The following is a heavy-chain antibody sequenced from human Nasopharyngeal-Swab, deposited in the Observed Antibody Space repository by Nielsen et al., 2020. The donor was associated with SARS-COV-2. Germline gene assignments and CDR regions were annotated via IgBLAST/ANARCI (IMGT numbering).Heavy chain of an antibody. D-gene: IGHD3-16*01. V-gene: IGHV4-39*01. J-gene: IGHJ6*02. CDR2: IYYSGST. Sequence: PGKGLEWIGSIYYSGSTYYNPSLKSRVTIFVDTSKNQFSLKLSSVTAADTAVYYYARRVARAPRHEGDYYYGMDVWGQGTTVTVSS. CDR3: ARRVARAPRHEGDYYYGMDV.